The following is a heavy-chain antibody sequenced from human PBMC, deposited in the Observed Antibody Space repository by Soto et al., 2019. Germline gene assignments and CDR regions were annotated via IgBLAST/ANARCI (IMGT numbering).Heavy chain of an antibody. D-gene: IGHD4-17*01. CDR3: ASAVSTYYYYGMAV. J-gene: IGHJ6*02. Sequence: APGKGLEWVSVIYSVGNTYYADSVKGRFTISRDNSKNTLYLQMNSLRAEDTAVYHCASAVSTYYYYGMAVWGQGTTVTVSS. CDR2: IYSVGNT. V-gene: IGHV3-66*01.